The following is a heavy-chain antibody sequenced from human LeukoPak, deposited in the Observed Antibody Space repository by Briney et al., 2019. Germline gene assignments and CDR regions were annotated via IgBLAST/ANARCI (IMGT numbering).Heavy chain of an antibody. CDR2: INHSGST. D-gene: IGHD2-15*01. CDR3: ARWPRGYCSGGSCSNWFDP. CDR1: GGSFSGYY. V-gene: IGHV4-34*01. J-gene: IGHJ5*02. Sequence: PSETLSLTCAVYGGSFSGYYWSWIRQPPGKGLEWIGEINHSGSTNYNPSLKSRVTISVDTSKNQFSLKLSSVTAADTAVYHCARWPRGYCSGGSCSNWFDPWGQGTLVTVSS.